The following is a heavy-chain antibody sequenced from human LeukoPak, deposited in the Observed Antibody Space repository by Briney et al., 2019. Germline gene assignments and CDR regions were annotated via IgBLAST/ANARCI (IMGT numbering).Heavy chain of an antibody. CDR3: ARGGTMVRGVSNWFDP. J-gene: IGHJ5*02. D-gene: IGHD3-10*01. CDR2: IYYSGST. CDR1: GGSISSGGYY. Sequence: SETLSLTCTVSGGSISSGGYYWSWVRQHPGKGLEWIGYIYYSGSTYYNPSLKSRVTISVDTSKNQFSLKLSSVTAADTAVYYCARGGTMVRGVSNWFDPWGQGTLVTVSS. V-gene: IGHV4-31*03.